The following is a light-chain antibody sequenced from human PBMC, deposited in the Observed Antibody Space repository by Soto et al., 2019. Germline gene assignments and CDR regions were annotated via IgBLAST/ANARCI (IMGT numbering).Light chain of an antibody. CDR3: QSSDSSLRGVV. Sequence: QSVLTQPPSVAGAPGQRVTISCTGSSSNIGAGYDVHWYQQLPGTAPKLLIYGNSNRPSGVPDRFSGSKSGTSASLAITGLQAEDEADYYCQSSDSSLRGVVFGGGTKLTVL. CDR2: GNS. V-gene: IGLV1-40*01. CDR1: SSNIGAGYD. J-gene: IGLJ2*01.